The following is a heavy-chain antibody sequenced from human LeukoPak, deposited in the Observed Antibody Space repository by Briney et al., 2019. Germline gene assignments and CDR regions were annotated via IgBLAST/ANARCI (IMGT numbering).Heavy chain of an antibody. V-gene: IGHV4-59*01. Sequence: SETLSLTCTVSGGSISGYYWTWIRQPPGKGLEWIGFIYYSGTTNYDPSLKSRVTMSVDTSENRFSLNLTSVTAADTAVYYCASTLWFGERSYDYWGQGTLVTVSS. J-gene: IGHJ4*02. D-gene: IGHD3-10*01. CDR3: ASTLWFGERSYDY. CDR1: GGSISGYY. CDR2: IYYSGTT.